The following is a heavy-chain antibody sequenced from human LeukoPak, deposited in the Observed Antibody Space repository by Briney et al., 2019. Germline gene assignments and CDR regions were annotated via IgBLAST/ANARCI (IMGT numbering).Heavy chain of an antibody. J-gene: IGHJ4*02. V-gene: IGHV3-9*01. CDR2: ISWNRGSI. CDR1: GYTLDDYA. Sequence: GGSLRLSCAASGYTLDDYAMHWVPQARGKGLEWVSGISWNRGSIGYVDAVKGRFTISRDNAKDALYLQMYSLRGEDTALYYWAKGGGGQPLYESVNYWGQGTLVTVSS. CDR3: AKGGGGQPLYESVNY. D-gene: IGHD2-15*01.